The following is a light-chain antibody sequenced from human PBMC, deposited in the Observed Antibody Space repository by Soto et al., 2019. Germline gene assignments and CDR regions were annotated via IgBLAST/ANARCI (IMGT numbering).Light chain of an antibody. J-gene: IGLJ1*01. V-gene: IGLV2-23*01. CDR2: EGS. CDR1: SSDVGSYNL. Sequence: QSALTQPASVSGSPGQSITISCTGTSSDVGSYNLVSWYQLYPGKAPKLMIYEGSKRPSGVSNRFSGSKSGNTASLTISGLQAEDEADFYCCSYAGSSTFYVFGTGTKVTVL. CDR3: CSYAGSSTFYV.